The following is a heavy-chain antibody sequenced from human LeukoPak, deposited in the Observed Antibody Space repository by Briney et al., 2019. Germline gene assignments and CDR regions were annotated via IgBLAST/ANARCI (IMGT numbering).Heavy chain of an antibody. CDR2: ISGSGGST. J-gene: IGHJ4*02. D-gene: IGHD2-21*02. Sequence: PGESLRLSCAASGFTFSSYAMSWVRQAPGKGLEWVSAISGSGGSTYYTDSVKGRFTISRDNSKNTLYLQMNSLRAGDTAVYYCAKSGGRIVVVTERYFDYWGQGTLVTVSS. CDR3: AKSGGRIVVVTERYFDY. CDR1: GFTFSSYA. V-gene: IGHV3-23*01.